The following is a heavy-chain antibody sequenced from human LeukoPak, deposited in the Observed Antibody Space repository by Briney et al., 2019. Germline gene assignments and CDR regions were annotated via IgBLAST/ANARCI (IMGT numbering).Heavy chain of an antibody. J-gene: IGHJ5*02. V-gene: IGHV2-5*02. CDR1: GFSLRSVGVG. CDR2: IYWDDEL. CDR3: AMFDGSTSVYRDA. D-gene: IGHD2/OR15-2a*01. Sequence: SGPTLVKPTQTLTLTCSFSGFSLRSVGVGVGWIRHPPGKALEWLALIYWDDELRYSTSLKNKLTITKDTSKNQVFLTMPNMDPVDTGTYFCAMFDGSTSVYRDAWGQGTLITVSS.